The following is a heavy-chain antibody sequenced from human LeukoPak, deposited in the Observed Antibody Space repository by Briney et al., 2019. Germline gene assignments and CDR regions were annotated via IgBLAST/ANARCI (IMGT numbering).Heavy chain of an antibody. CDR2: IYSGGST. CDR3: ARERYCTNGVCYDHYFDY. J-gene: IGHJ4*02. V-gene: IGHV3-53*01. D-gene: IGHD2-8*01. CDR1: GFTVSSNY. Sequence: GGSLRLSCAASGFTVSSNYVSWVRQAPGKGLEWVSVIYSGGSTYYADSVKGRFTISRDNSKNTLYLQMNSLRAEDTAVYYCARERYCTNGVCYDHYFDYWGQGTLVTVSS.